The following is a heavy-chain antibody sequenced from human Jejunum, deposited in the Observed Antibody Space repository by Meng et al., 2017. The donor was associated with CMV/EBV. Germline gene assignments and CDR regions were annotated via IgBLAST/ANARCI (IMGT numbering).Heavy chain of an antibody. J-gene: IGHJ4*02. CDR3: AKGRNGDNEPIDFDY. V-gene: IGHV3-23*01. CDR2: MRGSGGRK. CDR1: RITFSDFE. Sequence: SRITFSDFERRGVGKGTGKGGERGYAMRGSGGRKKKEDKEKGRVKISRDNCKNTLYRQMNSLRAEDTAVYYCAKGRNGDNEPIDFDYWGQGTLVTVSS. D-gene: IGHD4-17*01.